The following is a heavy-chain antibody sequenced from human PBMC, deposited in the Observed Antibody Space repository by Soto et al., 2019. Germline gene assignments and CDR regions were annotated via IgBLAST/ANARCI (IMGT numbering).Heavy chain of an antibody. Sequence: EVQLLESGGGLVQPGGSLRLSCAASGFTFSSYAMSWVRQAPGKGLEWVSAISGSGGSTYYADSVKGRFTISRDNSKNTLYLQMNSLSAEDTAVYYCASVEQLEYPPLDYWGQGTLVTVSS. J-gene: IGHJ4*02. CDR2: ISGSGGST. D-gene: IGHD6-13*01. V-gene: IGHV3-23*01. CDR1: GFTFSSYA. CDR3: ASVEQLEYPPLDY.